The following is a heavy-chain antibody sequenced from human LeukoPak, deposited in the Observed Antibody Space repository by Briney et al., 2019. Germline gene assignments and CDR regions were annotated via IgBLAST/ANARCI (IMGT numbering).Heavy chain of an antibody. CDR3: ARGVGLYGSGSYYVLGY. J-gene: IGHJ4*02. D-gene: IGHD3-10*01. CDR2: ISDIGNI. Sequence: SETLSLTCTVSGGSISSYYWSWIRQPPGKGLEWIAYISDIGNINYNPSLKSRVTISLDTSKNQFSLKLSSVTAADTAVYYCARGVGLYGSGSYYVLGYWGQGTLVTVSS. CDR1: GGSISSYY. V-gene: IGHV4-59*08.